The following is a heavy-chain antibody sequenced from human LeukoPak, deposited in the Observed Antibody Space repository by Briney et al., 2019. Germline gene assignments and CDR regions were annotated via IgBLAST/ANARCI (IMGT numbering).Heavy chain of an antibody. CDR1: GYTFTTYY. Sequence: GASVKVSCKASGYTFTTYYMHWVRQAPGQGXXWMGXINPSGGSTSYAQKFQGRVTMTRDTSTSTAYMELSSLRSEDTAVYYCAKDAVAGIHYYDYWGQGTLVTVSS. CDR3: AKDAVAGIHYYDY. J-gene: IGHJ4*02. D-gene: IGHD6-19*01. CDR2: INPSGGST. V-gene: IGHV1-46*01.